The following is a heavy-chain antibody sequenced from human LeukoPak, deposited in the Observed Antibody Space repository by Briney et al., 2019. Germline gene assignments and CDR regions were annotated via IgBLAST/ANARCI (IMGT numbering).Heavy chain of an antibody. V-gene: IGHV5-51*01. CDR2: IYPGDSDT. J-gene: IGHJ4*02. CDR3: ARGPSQWERPNYFDY. D-gene: IGHD1-26*01. CDR1: GYSFTSYW. Sequence: GESLKISCKGSGYSFTSYWIGWARQMPGKGLEWMGIIYPGDSDTRYRPSFQGQVTISADKSISTAYLQWRSLKASDTAMYYCARGPSQWERPNYFDYWGQGTLVTVSS.